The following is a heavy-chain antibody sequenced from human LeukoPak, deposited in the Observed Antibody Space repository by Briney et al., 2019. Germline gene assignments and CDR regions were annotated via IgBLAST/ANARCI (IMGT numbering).Heavy chain of an antibody. J-gene: IGHJ4*02. Sequence: GGSLRLSCAASGFTFSSYGMHWVRQAPGKGLEWVAFIRYDGSNKYYADSVKGRFTISRDNSKNTLYLQMNSLRAEDTAVYYCARDQDSSSWYANWGQGTLVTVSS. D-gene: IGHD6-13*01. V-gene: IGHV3-30*02. CDR2: IRYDGSNK. CDR3: ARDQDSSSWYAN. CDR1: GFTFSSYG.